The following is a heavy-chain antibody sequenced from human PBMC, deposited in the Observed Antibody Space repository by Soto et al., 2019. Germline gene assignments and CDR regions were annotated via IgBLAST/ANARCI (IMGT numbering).Heavy chain of an antibody. Sequence: EVQLLESGGGLVQPGGSLRVSCAASGFTFSNYAMNWVRQAPGKGLEWVSAISGGGGSPYYADSVKGRSTISRDNSKNTLSLQMNSLRAEDTAIYYCAKGTLVAPRAFDYWGQGTLVTVSS. CDR1: GFTFSNYA. CDR3: AKGTLVAPRAFDY. D-gene: IGHD2-21*01. V-gene: IGHV3-23*01. CDR2: ISGGGGSP. J-gene: IGHJ4*02.